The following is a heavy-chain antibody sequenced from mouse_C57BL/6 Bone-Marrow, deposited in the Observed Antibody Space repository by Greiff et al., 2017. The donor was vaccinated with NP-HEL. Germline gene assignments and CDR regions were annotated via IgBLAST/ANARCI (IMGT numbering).Heavy chain of an antibody. CDR3: ARRPPYYYGSRGYFDV. D-gene: IGHD1-1*01. CDR2: IHPNSGST. Sequence: QVQLQQPGAELVKPGASVKLSCKASGYTFTSYWMHWVKQRPGQGLEWIGMIHPNSGSTNYNEKFKSKATLTVDKSSSTAYMQLSSLTSEDSAVYYCARRPPYYYGSRGYFDVWGTGTTVTVSS. J-gene: IGHJ1*03. CDR1: GYTFTSYW. V-gene: IGHV1-64*01.